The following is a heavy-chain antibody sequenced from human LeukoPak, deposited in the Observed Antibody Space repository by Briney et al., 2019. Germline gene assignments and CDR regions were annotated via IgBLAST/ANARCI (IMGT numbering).Heavy chain of an antibody. Sequence: GGSLRLSCAASEFTFSSYSMNWVRQAPGKGLEWVSTISDSGDSTYYADSVKGRFTISRDNSKNTLYLQMSSLRAEDTAVYYCAKDRTVTTRGSAFDIWGRGTLGTVSS. CDR1: EFTFSSYS. J-gene: IGHJ3*02. CDR2: ISDSGDST. CDR3: AKDRTVTTRGSAFDI. V-gene: IGHV3-23*01. D-gene: IGHD4-17*01.